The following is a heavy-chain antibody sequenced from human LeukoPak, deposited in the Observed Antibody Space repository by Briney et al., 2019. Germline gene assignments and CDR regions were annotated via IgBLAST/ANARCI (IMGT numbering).Heavy chain of an antibody. CDR3: ARRLQPFDY. CDR1: GYSISSGYY. D-gene: IGHD4-11*01. CDR2: IYHSEST. V-gene: IGHV4-38-2*01. Sequence: NPSETLSLTCAVSGYSISSGYYWGWIRQPPGKGLEWIGSIYHSESTYYNPSLKSRVTISVDTSKNQFSLKLNSVTAADTAVYYCARRLQPFDYWGQGTLVTVSS. J-gene: IGHJ4*02.